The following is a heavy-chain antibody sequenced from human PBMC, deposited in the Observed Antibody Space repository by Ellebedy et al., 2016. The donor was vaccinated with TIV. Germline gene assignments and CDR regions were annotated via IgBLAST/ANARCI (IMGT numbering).Heavy chain of an antibody. CDR3: AISTNMIFFEY. V-gene: IGHV3-48*04. D-gene: IGHD3-16*01. J-gene: IGHJ4*02. CDR2: IIYSSSNK. Sequence: GESLKISCSASGLTLSRYSMSWVRQAPGKGLEWVSYIIYSSSNKYYADSVQGRFAISRDNADKSLYLQMDSLRAEDTAVYYCAISTNMIFFEYWGQGTLVTVSS. CDR1: GLTLSRYS.